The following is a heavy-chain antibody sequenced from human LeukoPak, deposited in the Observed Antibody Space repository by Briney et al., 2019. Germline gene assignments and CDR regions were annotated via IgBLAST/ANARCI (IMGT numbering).Heavy chain of an antibody. CDR2: IYYSGST. D-gene: IGHD6-19*01. CDR1: GVSISSSSYY. CDR3: ARVRSGWLFDY. Sequence: PSETLSLTCTVSGVSISSSSYYWGWIRQPPGKGLEWIGSIYYSGSTYYNPSLKSRVTISVDTSKNQFSLQLNSVTPEDTAVYYCARVRSGWLFDYWGQGTLVTVSS. J-gene: IGHJ4*02. V-gene: IGHV4-39*07.